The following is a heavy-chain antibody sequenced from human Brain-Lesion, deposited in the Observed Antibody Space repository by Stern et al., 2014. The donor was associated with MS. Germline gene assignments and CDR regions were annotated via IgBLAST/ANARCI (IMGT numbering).Heavy chain of an antibody. Sequence: QVQLVQSGPGLVKPSQTLSLSCTVSGGSISSGGYYWSWIRQPAGKGLEWIGRIFNSGSTSYNPSPKSRVTIPIDTSKNQFSLRLNPMTAADTAVYYCARGRVVPGFQYYATDVWGQGTTVIVSS. V-gene: IGHV4-61*02. D-gene: IGHD2-2*01. CDR1: GGSISSGGYY. J-gene: IGHJ6*02. CDR3: ARGRVVPGFQYYATDV. CDR2: IFNSGST.